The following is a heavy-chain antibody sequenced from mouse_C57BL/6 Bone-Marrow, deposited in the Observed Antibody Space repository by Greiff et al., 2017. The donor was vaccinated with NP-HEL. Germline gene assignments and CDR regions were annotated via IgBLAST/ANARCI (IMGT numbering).Heavy chain of an antibody. V-gene: IGHV1-81*01. CDR3: ARENSSRAWFAY. D-gene: IGHD3-2*02. J-gene: IGHJ3*01. CDR2: IYPRSGNT. CDR1: GYTFTSYG. Sequence: VQLQQSGAELARPGASVKLSCKASGYTFTSYGISWVKQRTGQGLEWIGEIYPRSGNTYYNEKFKGKATLTADKSSSTAYMELRSLTSEDSAGYFCARENSSRAWFAYWGQGTLVTVSA.